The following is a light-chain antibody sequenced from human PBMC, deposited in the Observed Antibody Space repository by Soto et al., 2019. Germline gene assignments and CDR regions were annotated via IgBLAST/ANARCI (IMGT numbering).Light chain of an antibody. CDR1: SSDVGAYNY. CDR3: SSYAGTSIPYVV. J-gene: IGLJ2*01. V-gene: IGLV2-14*03. CDR2: DVS. Sequence: QSVLTQPASVSGSPGQSITISCTGTSSDVGAYNYVSWYQQHADKAPKLLIYDVSSRSSGISDRFSGSKSGNTASLTIIGLQAEDEADYYCSSYAGTSIPYVVFGGGTKLTVL.